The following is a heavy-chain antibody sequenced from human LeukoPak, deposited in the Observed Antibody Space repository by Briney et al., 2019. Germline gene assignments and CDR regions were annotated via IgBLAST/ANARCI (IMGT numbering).Heavy chain of an antibody. CDR3: ARGYDFWSGYTD. CDR1: GGSISSYY. J-gene: IGHJ4*02. Sequence: SETLSLTCTVSGGSISSYYWSWIRQPAGKGLEWIGRIYASGSTRYNPSLKSRVTMSLDTSRNQLSLRLTSVTAADTAVYYCARGYDFWSGYTDWGQGTLVTVSS. D-gene: IGHD3-3*01. V-gene: IGHV4-4*07. CDR2: IYASGST.